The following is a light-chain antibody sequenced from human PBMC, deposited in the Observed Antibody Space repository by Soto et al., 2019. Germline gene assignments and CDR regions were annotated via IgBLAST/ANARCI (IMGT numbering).Light chain of an antibody. V-gene: IGLV2-14*02. Sequence: QSVLTQPASVSGSPGQSITISCTGTNSDVGSYNLVSWYQQHPGKAPKLMIYEVSKRPSGFSNRFSGSKSGTSASLTISGLQSEDEADYYCAAWDDSLNGYVFGTGTKVTV. CDR1: NSDVGSYNL. J-gene: IGLJ1*01. CDR2: EVS. CDR3: AAWDDSLNGYV.